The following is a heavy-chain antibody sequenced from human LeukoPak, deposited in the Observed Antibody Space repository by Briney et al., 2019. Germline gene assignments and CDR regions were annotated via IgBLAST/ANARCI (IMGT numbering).Heavy chain of an antibody. D-gene: IGHD6-19*01. CDR3: ARVDSSGWYWFDP. J-gene: IGHJ5*02. CDR2: IYYSGST. CDR1: GCTISSGGYY. Sequence: SEALSLTCNVSGCTISSGGYYWSWIRQHPGKGLEWIGYIYYSGSTYYNPSLKSRVTISVDTSKNQFSLKLSSVTAADTAVYYCARVDSSGWYWFDPWGQGTLVTVSS. V-gene: IGHV4-31*03.